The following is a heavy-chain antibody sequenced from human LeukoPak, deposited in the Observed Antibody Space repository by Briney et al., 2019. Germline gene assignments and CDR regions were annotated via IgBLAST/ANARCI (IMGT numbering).Heavy chain of an antibody. CDR2: ISSSSSHI. J-gene: IGHJ4*02. CDR1: GFNLSSYS. CDR3: ARHSIQLWSMYYFDY. D-gene: IGHD5-18*01. V-gene: IGHV3-21*01. Sequence: GGSLRLSCAASGFNLSSYSMKWVRQDPGKGLEWVSSISSSSSHIYYADSVKGRFTISRDNAKNSLYLQMNSLRAEDTAVYYCARHSIQLWSMYYFDYWGQGTLVTVSS.